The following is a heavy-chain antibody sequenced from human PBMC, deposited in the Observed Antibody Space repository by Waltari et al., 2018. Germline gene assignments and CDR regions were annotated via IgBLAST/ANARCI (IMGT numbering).Heavy chain of an antibody. CDR1: DGSFRGYY. J-gene: IGHJ1*01. CDR3: ARAPSGTIEYFQH. Sequence: QVQLQQWGAGLLKPSETLSLTCAVYDGSFRGYYWRWIRQPPGKGLELVGEINHSGSTKYNPSLNSRVTISVDRSKNQISLELSSVTAADTAVYYCARAPSGTIEYFQHWGQGTLVIVSS. V-gene: IGHV4-34*02. D-gene: IGHD1-26*01. CDR2: INHSGST.